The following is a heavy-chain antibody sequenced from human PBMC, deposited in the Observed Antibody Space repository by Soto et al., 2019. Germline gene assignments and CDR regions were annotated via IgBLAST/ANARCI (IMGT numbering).Heavy chain of an antibody. J-gene: IGHJ5*02. CDR2: IFYLGSS. Sequence: SETLSLTCTVSGDSIISSDFYWGWVRQPPGKGLEWIGSIFYLGSSYYNPSLKSRVTMSVDTSKNQFSLRLRSVTAVDTALYFCARHSLALRKNNLFDPWGQGIMVTVSS. CDR1: GDSIISSDFY. V-gene: IGHV4-39*01. CDR3: ARHSLALRKNNLFDP. D-gene: IGHD3-3*02.